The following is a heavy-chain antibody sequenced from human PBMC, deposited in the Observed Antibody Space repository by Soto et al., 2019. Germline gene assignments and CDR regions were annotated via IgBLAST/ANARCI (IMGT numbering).Heavy chain of an antibody. CDR3: ASPPLYYGSGSGISI. V-gene: IGHV4-39*01. J-gene: IGHJ3*02. Sequence: QLQLQESGPGLVKPSETLSLTCTVSGGSISSSSYYWGWIRQPPGKGLEWIGSIYYSGSTYYNPSLKSRVTISVDTSKNQFSLKLSSVTAADTAVYYCASPPLYYGSGSGISIWGQGTMVTVSS. CDR1: GGSISSSSYY. D-gene: IGHD3-10*01. CDR2: IYYSGST.